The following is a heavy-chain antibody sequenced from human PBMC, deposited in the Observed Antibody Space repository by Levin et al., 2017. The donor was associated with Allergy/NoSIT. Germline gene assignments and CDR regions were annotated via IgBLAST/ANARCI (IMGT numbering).Heavy chain of an antibody. CDR3: TRLVFDSTVYVYSDS. CDR1: GFTFSDHY. J-gene: IGHJ4*02. V-gene: IGHV3-72*01. D-gene: IGHD3-22*01. CDR2: SGNKANRYTT. Sequence: PGGSLRLSCTVSGFTFSDHYMDWVRQAPGKGLEWVGRSGNKANRYTTKYAASVQGRFTISRDDSRRSLYLQMNSLTTEDAAVYYCTRLVFDSTVYVYSDSWGQGTLVTVSS.